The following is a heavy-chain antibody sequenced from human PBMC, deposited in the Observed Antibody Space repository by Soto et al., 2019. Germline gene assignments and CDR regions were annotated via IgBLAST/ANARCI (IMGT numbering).Heavy chain of an antibody. CDR2: MNPNSGNT. Sequence: ASVKVSCKPSGYTFISYGISWVRQAPGQGLEWMGWMNPNSGNTGYAQKFQGRVTMTEDTSTDTAYMELSSLRSEDTAVYYCATDRRPYYYDSSGSSYFDYWGQGTLVTVSS. J-gene: IGHJ4*02. CDR3: ATDRRPYYYDSSGSSYFDY. D-gene: IGHD3-22*01. V-gene: IGHV1-8*01. CDR1: GYTFISYG.